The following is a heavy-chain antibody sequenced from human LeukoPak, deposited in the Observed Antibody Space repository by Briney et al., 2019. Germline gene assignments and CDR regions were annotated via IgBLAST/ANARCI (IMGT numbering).Heavy chain of an antibody. CDR2: IYHSGST. CDR3: ARVVIAAAGRRYYFDY. J-gene: IGHJ4*02. D-gene: IGHD6-13*01. Sequence: SETLSLTCTVSGYSISSGYYWGWIRPPPGKGLEWIGSIYHSGSTYYNPSLKSRVTISVDTSKNQFSLKLSSVTAADTAVYYCARVVIAAAGRRYYFDYWGQGTLVTVSS. CDR1: GYSISSGYY. V-gene: IGHV4-38-2*02.